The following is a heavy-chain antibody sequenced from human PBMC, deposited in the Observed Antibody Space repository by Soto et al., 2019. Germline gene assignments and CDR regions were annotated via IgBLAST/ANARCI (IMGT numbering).Heavy chain of an antibody. D-gene: IGHD2-8*01. CDR1: GGSISSGGYY. Sequence: PSETLSLTCTVSGGSISSGGYYWSWIRQHPGKGLEWIGYIYYSGSTYYNPSLKSRVTISVDTSKNQFSLKLSSVTAADTAVYYCARATIVLMVYAITTIFDYWGQGTLVTVSS. J-gene: IGHJ4*02. V-gene: IGHV4-31*03. CDR3: ARATIVLMVYAITTIFDY. CDR2: IYYSGST.